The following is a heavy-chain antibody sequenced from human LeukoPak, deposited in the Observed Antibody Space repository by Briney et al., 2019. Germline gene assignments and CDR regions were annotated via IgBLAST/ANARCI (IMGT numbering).Heavy chain of an antibody. Sequence: SETLSLTCTVSGGSISSGDYSWSWIRQPPGKGLEWIGYIYYSGSTYYNPSLKSRVTISVDTSKNQFSLKLSSVTAADTAVYYCAREGQYYDSSGLLMGAFDIWGQGTMVTVSS. D-gene: IGHD3-22*01. CDR1: GGSISSGDYS. CDR2: IYYSGST. CDR3: AREGQYYDSSGLLMGAFDI. V-gene: IGHV4-30-4*01. J-gene: IGHJ3*02.